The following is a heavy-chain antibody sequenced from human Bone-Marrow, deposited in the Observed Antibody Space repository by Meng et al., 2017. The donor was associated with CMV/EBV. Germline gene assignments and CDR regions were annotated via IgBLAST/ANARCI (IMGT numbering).Heavy chain of an antibody. V-gene: IGHV1-8*01. CDR1: GYTFTTYD. D-gene: IGHD2-2*01. CDR3: ARVPPGVRYCSSTSCYLLEPPDGWFDP. Sequence: ASVKVSCKASGYTFTTYDINWVRQATGQGLEWMGWMNPNSGNTGYAQKFQGRVTLTRVTSIGTAYMELSSLTSDDTAVYYCARVPPGVRYCSSTSCYLLEPPDGWFDPWGQGTLVTVSS. CDR2: MNPNSGNT. J-gene: IGHJ5*02.